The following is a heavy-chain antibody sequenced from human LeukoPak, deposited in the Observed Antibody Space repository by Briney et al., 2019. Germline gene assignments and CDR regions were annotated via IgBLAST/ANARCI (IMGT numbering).Heavy chain of an antibody. D-gene: IGHD6-19*01. CDR3: ARCPAGTIDY. CDR2: IDGSGSP. CDR1: GEPFSGHY. J-gene: IGHJ4*02. V-gene: IGHV4-34*01. Sequence: PSETLSLTCAVYGEPFSGHYWTWLRQPPGKALEGIGEIDGSGSPNYNPSLKSRVTILEDTSKNQFFLNWKSVTAADTAMYDCARCPAGTIDYWAQGTRVTVSS.